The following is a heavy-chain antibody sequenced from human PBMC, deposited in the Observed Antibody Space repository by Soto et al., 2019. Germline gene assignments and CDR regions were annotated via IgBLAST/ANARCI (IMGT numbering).Heavy chain of an antibody. V-gene: IGHV4-59*01. CDR2: MYYSGST. Sequence: RSLTCTVSGGSISSYYWSWIRQSPGKGLEWIGYMYYSGSTNYNPPHYNPSLKSRVTIPVDTSKSHFSLKLTSVTAADTAVYYCARVPPEGVGGMDVWGQGTTVTVSS. CDR1: GGSISSYY. J-gene: IGHJ6*02. D-gene: IGHD3-16*01. CDR3: ARVPPEGVGGMDV.